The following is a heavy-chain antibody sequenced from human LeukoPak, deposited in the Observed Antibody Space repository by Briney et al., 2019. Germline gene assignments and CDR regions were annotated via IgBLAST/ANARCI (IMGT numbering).Heavy chain of an antibody. Sequence: ASVKVSCKASGYTFINYAMHWVRQAPGQRLEWMGWINAGNGNTKYSQKFQGRVTITRDTSASTVYMELSSLRSEDTAVYYCARFGYFDWLLASGYYGMDVWGQGTTVTVSS. CDR2: INAGNGNT. CDR1: GYTFINYA. CDR3: ARFGYFDWLLASGYYGMDV. D-gene: IGHD3-9*01. J-gene: IGHJ6*02. V-gene: IGHV1-3*01.